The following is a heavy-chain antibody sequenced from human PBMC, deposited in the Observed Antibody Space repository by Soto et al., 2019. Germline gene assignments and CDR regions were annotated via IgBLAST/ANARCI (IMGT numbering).Heavy chain of an antibody. V-gene: IGHV4-39*01. CDR2: IYYSGST. J-gene: IGHJ5*02. Sequence: SETLSLTCTVSGGSISSSSYYWGWIRQPPGKGLEWIGSIYYSGSTYYNPSLKSRVTISVDTSKNQFSLKLSSVTAADTAVYYCARSDCSGGSCPFDPWGQGTLVTVSS. CDR1: GGSISSSSYY. CDR3: ARSDCSGGSCPFDP. D-gene: IGHD2-15*01.